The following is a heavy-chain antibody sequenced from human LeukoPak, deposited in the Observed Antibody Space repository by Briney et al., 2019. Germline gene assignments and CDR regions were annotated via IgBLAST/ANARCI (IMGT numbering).Heavy chain of an antibody. CDR1: GGSISSNNYY. D-gene: IGHD4-11*01. V-gene: IGHV4-39*01. Sequence: SETLSLTCTVSGGSISSNNYYWGWIRQPPEKGLEWIGSIYYSGSTYYNPPLKSRVTISVDTSKNQFSLKLSSVTAADTAVYYCARQTRISMTTPVAWGQGTLVTVSS. J-gene: IGHJ5*02. CDR3: ARQTRISMTTPVA. CDR2: IYYSGST.